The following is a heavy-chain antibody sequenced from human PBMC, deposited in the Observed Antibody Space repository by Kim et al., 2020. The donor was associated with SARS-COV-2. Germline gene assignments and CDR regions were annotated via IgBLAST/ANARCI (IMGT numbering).Heavy chain of an antibody. D-gene: IGHD1-26*01. Sequence: GGSLRLSCAASGFSFRDYSMNWVRQAPGKGLEWVSYISSSSGTLYDGDAVKGFIIISGDNDKNSLYLQINIRRDDDTAYYCSGGDRSCTMTNSFDSGGRG. CDR3: GGDRSCTMTNSFDS. V-gene: IGHV3-48*02. CDR1: GFSFRDYS. J-gene: IGHJ2*01. CDR2: ISSSSGTL.